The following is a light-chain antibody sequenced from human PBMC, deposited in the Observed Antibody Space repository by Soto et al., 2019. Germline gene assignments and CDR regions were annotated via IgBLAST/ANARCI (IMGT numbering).Light chain of an antibody. J-gene: IGKJ4*01. CDR3: QYRSAWPN. Sequence: EFVLTHSPGTLSLSPGERATLSCRASQTVRNNYLAWYQQKPGQAPRLLIYDASSRATGIPARFSGSGSGTDFTLTISSREPEDVAVYYCQYRSAWPNFGGGTK. V-gene: IGKV3D-20*02. CDR2: DAS. CDR1: QTVRNNY.